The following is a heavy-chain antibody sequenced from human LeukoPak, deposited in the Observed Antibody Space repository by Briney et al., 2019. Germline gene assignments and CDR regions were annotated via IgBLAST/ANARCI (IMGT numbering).Heavy chain of an antibody. CDR1: GGTFSSYA. J-gene: IGHJ4*02. D-gene: IGHD3-16*01. CDR2: IIPIFGTA. V-gene: IGHV1-69*05. CDR3: ARDKVSPRRGAFFDY. Sequence: GASVKVSCKASGGTFSSYAISWVRQAPGQGLEWMGGIIPIFGTANYAQKFQGRVTITTDESTSTAYMELSSLRSEDTAVYYCARDKVSPRRGAFFDYWGQGTLVTVSS.